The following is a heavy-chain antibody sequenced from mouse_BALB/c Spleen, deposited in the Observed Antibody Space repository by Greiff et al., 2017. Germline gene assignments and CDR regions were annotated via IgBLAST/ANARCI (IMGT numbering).Heavy chain of an antibody. J-gene: IGHJ3*01. CDR3: ARHGDYGYDEAY. Sequence: EVMLVESGGGLVKPGGSLKLSCAASGFTFSSYAMSWVRQTPEKRLEWVATISSGGSYTYYPDSVKGRFTISRDNAKNTLYLQMSSLRSEDTAMYYCARHGDYGYDEAYWGQGTLVTVSA. D-gene: IGHD2-2*01. V-gene: IGHV5-9-3*01. CDR1: GFTFSSYA. CDR2: ISSGGSYT.